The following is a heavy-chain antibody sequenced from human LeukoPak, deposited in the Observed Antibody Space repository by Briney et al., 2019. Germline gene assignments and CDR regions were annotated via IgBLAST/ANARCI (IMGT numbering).Heavy chain of an antibody. J-gene: IGHJ4*02. CDR1: GFTFDDYT. D-gene: IGHD6-19*01. V-gene: IGHV3-43*01. Sequence: GGSLRLSCAASGFTFDDYTMHWVRQAPGKGLQWVSLITWDGGSTYYVDSVKGRFTISRDNAKNSLYLQMNSLRAEDTAVYYCARVGTEVAVAGNLDYWGQGTLVTVSS. CDR3: ARVGTEVAVAGNLDY. CDR2: ITWDGGST.